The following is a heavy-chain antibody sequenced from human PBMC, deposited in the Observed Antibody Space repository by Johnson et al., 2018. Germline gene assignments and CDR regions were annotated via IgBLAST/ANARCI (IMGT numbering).Heavy chain of an antibody. CDR3: AKDREGAYCGGDCYTEYFQH. D-gene: IGHD2-21*02. CDR2: ISWNSGSI. V-gene: IGHV3-9*01. J-gene: IGHJ1*01. CDR1: GFTFDDYA. Sequence: VQLVQSGGGLVQPGRSLRLSCAASGFTFDDYAMHWVRQAPGKGLEWVSGISWNSGSIGYADSVKGRFTISRDNANNSLYLQMNSLRAEDTAVYYCAKDREGAYCGGDCYTEYFQHWGQGTLVTVSS.